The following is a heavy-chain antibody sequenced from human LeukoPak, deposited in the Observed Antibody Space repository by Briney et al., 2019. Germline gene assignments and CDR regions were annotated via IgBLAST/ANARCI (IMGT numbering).Heavy chain of an antibody. CDR1: GGSISSYY. J-gene: IGHJ4*02. CDR3: ARDRGYYYDSSGPQPFDY. V-gene: IGHV4-4*07. Sequence: SETLSLTCTVSGGSISSYYWSWIRQPAGKGLEWIGRIYTSGSTNYNPSLKSRVTMSVDTSKNQFSLKLSSVTAADAAVYYCARDRGYYYDSSGPQPFDYWGQGTLVTVSS. D-gene: IGHD3-22*01. CDR2: IYTSGST.